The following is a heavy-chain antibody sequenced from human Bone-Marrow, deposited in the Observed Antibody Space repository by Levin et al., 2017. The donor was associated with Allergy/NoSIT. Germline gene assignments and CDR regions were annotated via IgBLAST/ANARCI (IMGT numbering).Heavy chain of an antibody. Sequence: GESLKISCIVSGFILSNYDITWVRQSPGKGLEWVSGTSGGGGSPYYADSVKGRFTTTGDKSRNTVYLQMNDLRVEDTAIYYCAKEKWLQFGAPVDYWGQGTLVTVSS. CDR3: AKEKWLQFGAPVDY. D-gene: IGHD5-24*01. CDR2: TSGGGGSP. J-gene: IGHJ4*02. V-gene: IGHV3-23*01. CDR1: GFILSNYD.